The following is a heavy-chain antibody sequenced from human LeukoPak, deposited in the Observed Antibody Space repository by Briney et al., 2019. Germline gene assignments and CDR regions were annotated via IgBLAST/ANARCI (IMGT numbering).Heavy chain of an antibody. CDR3: ARRGAMVRGVNLGWFDP. J-gene: IGHJ5*02. CDR1: GGSFSGYY. CDR2: IDHSGST. Sequence: SETLSLTCAVYGGSFSGYYWSWIRQPPGKGLEWIGEIDHSGSTNYNPSLKSRVTISVDTSKNQFSLKLSSVTAADTAVYYCARRGAMVRGVNLGWFDPWGQGTLVTVSS. V-gene: IGHV4-34*01. D-gene: IGHD3-10*01.